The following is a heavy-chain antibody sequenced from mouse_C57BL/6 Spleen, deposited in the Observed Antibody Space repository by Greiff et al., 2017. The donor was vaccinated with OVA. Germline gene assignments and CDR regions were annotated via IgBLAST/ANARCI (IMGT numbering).Heavy chain of an antibody. Sequence: VQLQQPGAELVMPGASVKLSCKASGYTFTSYWMHWVKQRPGQGLEWIGEIDPSDSYTNYNQKFKGKSTLTVDKSSSTAYMQLSSLTSEDSAVYYCARQLRLGIYFDYWGQGTTLTVSS. CDR3: ARQLRLGIYFDY. V-gene: IGHV1-69*01. J-gene: IGHJ2*01. CDR1: GYTFTSYW. CDR2: IDPSDSYT. D-gene: IGHD3-2*02.